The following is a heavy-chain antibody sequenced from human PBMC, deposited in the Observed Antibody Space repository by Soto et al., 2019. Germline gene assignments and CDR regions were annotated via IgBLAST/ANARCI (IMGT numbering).Heavy chain of an antibody. CDR3: ARAYRINGWSDYFFDY. D-gene: IGHD6-19*01. Sequence: SETLSLTCNMSGDSYSISTYSWSWIRQPPGKALQWIGFIYQSGVTSYNPSLKSRLTISLDSSKNQFSLRLNSVTAADTAVYFCARAYRINGWSDYFFDYWGQGTLVTVSS. CDR1: GDSYSISTYS. CDR2: IYQSGVT. J-gene: IGHJ4*02. V-gene: IGHV4-30-2*05.